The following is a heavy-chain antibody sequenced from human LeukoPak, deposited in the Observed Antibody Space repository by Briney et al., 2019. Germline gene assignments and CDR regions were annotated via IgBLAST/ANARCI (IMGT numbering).Heavy chain of an antibody. J-gene: IGHJ4*02. CDR1: GYTFTGYY. D-gene: IGHD1-1*01. CDR2: INPNSGGT. V-gene: IGHV1-2*02. CDR3: APGDRTGTTSGVSGMALYYFDY. Sequence: ASVKVSCKASGYTFTGYYIHWVRQAPGQGLEWMGWINPNSGGTNSAQKFQGRVTMTRDTSISTAYMELGRLRSDDTAVYDCAPGDRTGTTSGVSGMALYYFDYWGQGTLVTVSS.